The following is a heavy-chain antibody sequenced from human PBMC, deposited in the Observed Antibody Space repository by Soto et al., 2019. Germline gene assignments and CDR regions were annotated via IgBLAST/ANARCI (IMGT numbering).Heavy chain of an antibody. CDR3: ARHGTVLLWFGETPDWFDP. D-gene: IGHD3-10*01. V-gene: IGHV5-10-1*01. Sequence: PGESLKISCKGSGYSFTSYWISWVRQMPGKGLEWMGRIDPSDSYTNYSPSFQGHVTISADKSISTAYLQWSSLKASDTAMYYCARHGTVLLWFGETPDWFDPWGQGTLVTVSS. CDR1: GYSFTSYW. CDR2: IDPSDSYT. J-gene: IGHJ5*02.